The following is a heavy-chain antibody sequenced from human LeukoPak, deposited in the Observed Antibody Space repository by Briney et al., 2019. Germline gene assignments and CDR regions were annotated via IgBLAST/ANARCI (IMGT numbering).Heavy chain of an antibody. CDR2: IKQDGSEK. CDR1: GFTFSSYW. J-gene: IGHJ4*02. CDR3: ARDRIGWLDY. V-gene: IGHV3-7*01. D-gene: IGHD6-19*01. Sequence: GGSLRLSCAASGFTFSSYWVSWVRQAPGKGLEWVANIKQDGSEKFYVDSVKGRFTISRDNAKNSLYLETNSLRAEDTAVYYCARDRIGWLDYWGQGALVTVSS.